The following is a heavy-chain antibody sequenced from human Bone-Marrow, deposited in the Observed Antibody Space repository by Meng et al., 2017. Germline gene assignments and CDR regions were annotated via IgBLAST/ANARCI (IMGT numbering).Heavy chain of an antibody. V-gene: IGHV3-15*04. Sequence: EVQLVESGGVLVKPGGSLRLSCVASGLSFTDAWMSWVRQAPGKGLEWVGRIETKSEGGTADYAAPVKGRFSISRDDSKNTLYLQMNTLISEDTGVYFCATGAAAADHWGQGTLVTVSS. CDR3: ATGAAAADH. CDR2: IETKSEGGTA. CDR1: GLSFTDAW. J-gene: IGHJ4*02. D-gene: IGHD6-13*01.